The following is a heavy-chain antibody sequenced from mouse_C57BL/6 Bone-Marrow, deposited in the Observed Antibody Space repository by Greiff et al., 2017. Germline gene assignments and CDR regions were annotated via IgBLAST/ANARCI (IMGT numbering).Heavy chain of an antibody. CDR1: GFNIKDYY. D-gene: IGHD3-2*02. CDR3: ARAAQAPGPRVSFDY. Sequence: VHVKQSGAELVKPGASVKLSCTASGFNIKDYYMHWVKQRTEQGLEWIGRIDPEDGETKYAPKYQGKATITADTSSNTAYLQLSSLKSEDTAVYYCARAAQAPGPRVSFDYWGQGTTLTVSS. J-gene: IGHJ2*01. V-gene: IGHV14-2*01. CDR2: IDPEDGET.